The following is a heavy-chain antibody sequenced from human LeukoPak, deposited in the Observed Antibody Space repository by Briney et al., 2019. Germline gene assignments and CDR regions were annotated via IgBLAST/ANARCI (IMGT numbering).Heavy chain of an antibody. V-gene: IGHV3-21*01. Sequence: GGSLRLSCAASGLTFSIYSMNWVRQAPGKGLEWVSSISGSSSYIYSADSVKGRSTISRDNAKNSLYLQKNSLRAEETAVYYCARAHHANDYGEREPWAFDIWGQGTMVTVSS. CDR2: ISGSSSYI. CDR3: ARAHHANDYGEREPWAFDI. D-gene: IGHD4-17*01. J-gene: IGHJ3*02. CDR1: GLTFSIYS.